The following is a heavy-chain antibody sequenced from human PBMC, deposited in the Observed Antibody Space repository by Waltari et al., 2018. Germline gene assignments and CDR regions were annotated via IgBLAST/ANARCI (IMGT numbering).Heavy chain of an antibody. CDR3: ARMGLGYCASARCYKNDA. J-gene: IGHJ5*02. CDR2: VYYDGSA. CDR1: FYAINSGYY. D-gene: IGHD2-15*01. Sequence: QVQLKESGPGLVKPSETLSLTCDVYFYAINSGYYWVWLRQPPGKGLEWIGSVYYDGSAYYSESLKSRVNISMDTSKNQVSLKLSSVTAADTAVYYCARMGLGYCASARCYKNDAWGQGILVTVSS. V-gene: IGHV4-38-2*01.